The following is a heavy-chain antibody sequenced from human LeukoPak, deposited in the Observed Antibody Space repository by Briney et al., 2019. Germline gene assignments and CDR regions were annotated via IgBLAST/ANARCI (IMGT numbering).Heavy chain of an antibody. V-gene: IGHV3-7*03. J-gene: IGHJ4*02. D-gene: IGHD1-1*01. CDR1: GFPFSSYS. CDR3: ARAIPYGTTWNGRSAY. CDR2: IKPDGTTK. Sequence: GGSLRLSCAASGFPFSSYSMTWVRQAPGKGLEWVANIKPDGTTKFYVDSVKGRFTISRDNALNSLYLQMNSLRAEDTAIYYCARAIPYGTTWNGRSAYWGQGTLVTV.